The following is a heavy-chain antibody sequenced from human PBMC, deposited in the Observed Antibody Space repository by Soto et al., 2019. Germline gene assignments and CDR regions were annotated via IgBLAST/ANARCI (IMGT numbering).Heavy chain of an antibody. Sequence: AGSLRLSCAASGFTFSSNVMHWVRQAPGNGLEWVAVIWYYGSEQYYAESVKGRFTISRDNSRNTLYLQMNSLRAEDKATYYCARWGYYKKLDYWGQGISVTVSS. CDR3: ARWGYYKKLDY. D-gene: IGHD2-21*01. J-gene: IGHJ4*02. V-gene: IGHV3-33*08. CDR2: IWYYGSEQ. CDR1: GFTFSSNV.